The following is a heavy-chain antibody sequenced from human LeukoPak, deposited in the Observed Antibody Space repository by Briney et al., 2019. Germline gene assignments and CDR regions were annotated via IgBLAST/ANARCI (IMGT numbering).Heavy chain of an antibody. J-gene: IGHJ4*02. CDR2: ISAYNGNT. D-gene: IGHD6-13*01. V-gene: IGHV1-18*01. CDR1: GYTFTSYG. Sequence: ASVKVSCKASGYTFTSYGISWVRQAPGQGLEWMGWISAYNGNTNYAQKLQGRVTMTTDTSTSTAYMELRSLRSDDTAVYYCAVPVAAAGRFDYWGQGTLVTVSS. CDR3: AVPVAAAGRFDY.